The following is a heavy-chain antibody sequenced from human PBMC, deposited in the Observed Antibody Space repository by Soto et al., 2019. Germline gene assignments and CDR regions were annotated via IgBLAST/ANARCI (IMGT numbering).Heavy chain of an antibody. CDR2: IYYSGST. V-gene: IGHV4-31*03. J-gene: IGHJ4*02. CDR3: ASIVSSAHGEFSD. CDR1: GGSISSGGYY. Sequence: QVQLQESGPGLVKPSQTLSLTCTVSGGSISSGGYYWSWIRQHPGKGLEWIGYIYYSGSTYYNPSVKGRVTISVDTSKNQFSLKLSSVTAADTAVYYCASIVSSAHGEFSDWGQGTLVTVSS. D-gene: IGHD3-10*01.